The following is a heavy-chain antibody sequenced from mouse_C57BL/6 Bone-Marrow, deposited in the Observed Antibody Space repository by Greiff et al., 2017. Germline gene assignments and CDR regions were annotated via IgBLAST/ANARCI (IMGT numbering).Heavy chain of an antibody. V-gene: IGHV2-5*01. Sequence: QVQLQQSGPGLVQPSQSLSITCTASGFSLTSYGVHWVRQSPGKGLEWLGVIWRGGSTDYNAAFMARLSITKDNSKSQVFFKMNSLQADDTAIYYCAERAYGSSGGFAYWGQGTLVTVSA. D-gene: IGHD1-1*01. CDR2: IWRGGST. J-gene: IGHJ3*01. CDR1: GFSLTSYG. CDR3: AERAYGSSGGFAY.